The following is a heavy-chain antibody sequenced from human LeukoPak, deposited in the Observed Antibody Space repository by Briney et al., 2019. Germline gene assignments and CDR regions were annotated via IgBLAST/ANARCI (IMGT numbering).Heavy chain of an antibody. J-gene: IGHJ1*01. D-gene: IGHD2-2*01. CDR2: ISYDGSNK. V-gene: IGHV3-30-3*01. CDR1: GFTFSNYA. Sequence: GGSLRLSCAASGFTFSNYAMHWVRQAPGKGLEWVAVISYDGSNKYYADSVKGRFTISRDNSKNTLYLQMNSLRAEDTAVYYCAKEAGGRNIVVVPAAGAEYFQHWGQGTLVTVSS. CDR3: AKEAGGRNIVVVPAAGAEYFQH.